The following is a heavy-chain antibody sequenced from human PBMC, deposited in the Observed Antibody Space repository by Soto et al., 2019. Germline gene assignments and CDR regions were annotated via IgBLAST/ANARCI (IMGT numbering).Heavy chain of an antibody. CDR3: TRRRITMIVVVSDAFDI. Sequence: SETLSLTCAVSGGSISSSYWWSWVRQPPGKGLEWIGEIYHSGSTNYNPSLKSRVTISVDKSKNQFSLKLSSVTAADTVVYYCTRRRITMIVVVSDAFDIWGQGTTVT. CDR2: IYHSGST. V-gene: IGHV4-4*02. CDR1: GGSISSSYW. D-gene: IGHD3-22*01. J-gene: IGHJ3*02.